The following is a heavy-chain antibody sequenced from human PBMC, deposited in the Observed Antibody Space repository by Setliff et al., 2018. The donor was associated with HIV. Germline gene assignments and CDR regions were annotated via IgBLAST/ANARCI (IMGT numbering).Heavy chain of an antibody. CDR1: GGTFSSYA. CDR2: ISAYNGNT. J-gene: IGHJ4*02. V-gene: IGHV1-18*01. D-gene: IGHD2-21*02. CDR3: ASPTAIPH. Sequence: WASVKVSCKASGGTFSSYAISWVRQAPGQGLEWMGWISAYNGNTNYAQKLQGRVTMTTDTSTNTAYLELRGLRSDGTAIYYCASPTAIPHWGQGTLVTVSS.